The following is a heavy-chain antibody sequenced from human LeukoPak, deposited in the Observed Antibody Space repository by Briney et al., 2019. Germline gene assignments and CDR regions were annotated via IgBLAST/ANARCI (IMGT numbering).Heavy chain of an antibody. CDR1: GGSISSYY. CDR3: ARDEVRFPRVFQH. Sequence: SETLSLTCTVSGGSISSYYWSWIRQPPGKGLEWIGYIYYSGSTNYNPSLKSRVTISLDTSKDQFSLKLSSVTAADTAVYYCARDEVRFPRVFQHWGQGTLVTVSS. CDR2: IYYSGST. D-gene: IGHD3-10*01. J-gene: IGHJ1*01. V-gene: IGHV4-59*01.